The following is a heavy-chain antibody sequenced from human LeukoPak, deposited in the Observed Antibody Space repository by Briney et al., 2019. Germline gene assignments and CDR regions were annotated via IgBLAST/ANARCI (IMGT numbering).Heavy chain of an antibody. D-gene: IGHD4-23*01. CDR3: AKGDLATVVTRLDY. CDR1: GFSFSSYG. V-gene: IGHV3-23*01. J-gene: IGHJ4*02. CDR2: ISSTGGTT. Sequence: PGGSLRLSCAASGFSFSSYGMSWVRQAPGKGLEWVSAISSTGGTTYYADSVKGRFTISRDNSKNTLYLQMNSLRAEDTAVYYCAKGDLATVVTRLDYWGQGTLVTVSS.